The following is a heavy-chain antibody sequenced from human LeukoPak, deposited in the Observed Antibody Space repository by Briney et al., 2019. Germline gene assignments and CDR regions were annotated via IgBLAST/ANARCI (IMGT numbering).Heavy chain of an antibody. D-gene: IGHD5-12*01. CDR2: INHSGST. Sequence: SETLSLTCAVYGGSFSGYYWSWVRPPPGKGLEWIGEINHSGSTNYNPSLKSRVTISVDTSKNQFSLKLSSVTVADTAVYYCASRIVPSSDFDYWGQGTLVTVSS. CDR1: GGSFSGYY. J-gene: IGHJ4*02. V-gene: IGHV4-34*01. CDR3: ASRIVPSSDFDY.